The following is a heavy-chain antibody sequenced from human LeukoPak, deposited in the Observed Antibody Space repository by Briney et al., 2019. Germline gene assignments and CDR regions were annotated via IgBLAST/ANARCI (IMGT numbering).Heavy chain of an antibody. V-gene: IGHV4-31*03. CDR3: ARQDFWSNYLYYFDY. Sequence: PSETLSLTCTVSGGSISSGGYYWSWIRQHPGKGLEWIGYIYYSGSTYYNPSLKSRVTISVDTSKNQFSLKLSSVTAADTAVYYCARQDFWSNYLYYFDYWGQGTLVTVSS. J-gene: IGHJ4*02. CDR1: GGSISSGGYY. CDR2: IYYSGST. D-gene: IGHD3-3*01.